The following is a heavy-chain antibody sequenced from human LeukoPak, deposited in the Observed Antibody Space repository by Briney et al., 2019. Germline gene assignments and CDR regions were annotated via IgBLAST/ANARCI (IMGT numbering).Heavy chain of an antibody. Sequence: ASVKVSCKASGYTFTSYGISWVRQAPGQGLEWMGWISAYNGNTNYAQKLQGRVTMTTDTSTSTAYMELSSLRSEDTAVYYCARAHSSYDYVWGSYRYPLYYMDVWGKGTTVTISS. D-gene: IGHD3-16*02. J-gene: IGHJ6*03. CDR2: ISAYNGNT. V-gene: IGHV1-18*01. CDR3: ARAHSSYDYVWGSYRYPLYYMDV. CDR1: GYTFTSYG.